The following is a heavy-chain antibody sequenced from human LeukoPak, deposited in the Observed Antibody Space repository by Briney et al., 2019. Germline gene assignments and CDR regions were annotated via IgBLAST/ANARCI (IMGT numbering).Heavy chain of an antibody. J-gene: IGHJ1*01. D-gene: IGHD3-22*01. CDR3: ARRRYYDSTCYWD. CDR2: IYYSGST. CDR1: GGSISSSSYY. Sequence: SETLSLTCTVSGGSISSSSYYWGWIRQPPGKGLEWIGSIYYSGSTYYNPSLKSRVSISIDTSNNHFSLRLSSVTAADTALYYCARRRYYDSTCYWDWGQGTLVTASS. V-gene: IGHV4-39*02.